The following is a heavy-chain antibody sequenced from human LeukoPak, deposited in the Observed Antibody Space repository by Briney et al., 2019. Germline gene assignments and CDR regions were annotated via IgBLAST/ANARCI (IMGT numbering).Heavy chain of an antibody. V-gene: IGHV4-30-4*08. CDR3: ARGNEYSSSSVHN. CDR2: IYHSGST. CDR1: GGSISSGDYY. D-gene: IGHD6-6*01. Sequence: SETLSLTCTVSGGSISSGDYYWSWIRQPPGKGLEWIGYIYHSGSTYYNPSLKSRVTISVDTSKNQFSLKLSSVTAADTAVYYCARGNEYSSSSVHNWGQGTLVTVSS. J-gene: IGHJ4*02.